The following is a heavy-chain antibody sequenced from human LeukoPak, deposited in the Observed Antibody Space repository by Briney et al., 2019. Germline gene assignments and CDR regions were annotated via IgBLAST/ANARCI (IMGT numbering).Heavy chain of an antibody. V-gene: IGHV3-48*04. J-gene: IGHJ4*02. CDR3: ARAPQDYYDSSGYLFDY. D-gene: IGHD3-22*01. Sequence: GGSLRLSCAVSGFTFSSYSMNWVRQAPGKGLEWVSYISSTSSTIYYADSVKGRFTISRDNAKNSLYLQMNSLRAEDTALYYCARAPQDYYDSSGYLFDYWGQGTLVTVSS. CDR2: ISSTSSTI. CDR1: GFTFSSYS.